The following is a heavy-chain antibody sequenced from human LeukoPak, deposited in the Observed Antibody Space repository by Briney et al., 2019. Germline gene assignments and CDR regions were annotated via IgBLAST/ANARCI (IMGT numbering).Heavy chain of an antibody. CDR3: TRQFHCTERGCYTFDL. J-gene: IGHJ4*02. D-gene: IGHD2-2*02. CDR2: ISYDGRKE. CDR1: GFTFSNYA. V-gene: IGHV3-30*15. Sequence: GGSLRFSCAASGFTFSNYAMHWVRQAPGTGLEWVAVISYDGRKENYADPVKGRFTISRDTSKNTLYLQMSSLRVEDTAVYYCTRQFHCTERGCYTFDLWGQGTLVTVSS.